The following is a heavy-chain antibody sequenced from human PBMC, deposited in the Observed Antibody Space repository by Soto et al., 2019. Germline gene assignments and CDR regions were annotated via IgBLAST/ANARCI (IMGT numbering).Heavy chain of an antibody. CDR1: GGSISSNSYY. Sequence: PSETLSLTCTVSGGSISSNSYYWGWIRQPPGKGLEWIGSIYYSGSTYYNPSLKSRVTISVDTSKNQFSLKLSSVTAADTAVYYCARHGMGATRYYFDYWGQGTLVTASS. V-gene: IGHV4-39*01. CDR2: IYYSGST. CDR3: ARHGMGATRYYFDY. J-gene: IGHJ4*02. D-gene: IGHD1-26*01.